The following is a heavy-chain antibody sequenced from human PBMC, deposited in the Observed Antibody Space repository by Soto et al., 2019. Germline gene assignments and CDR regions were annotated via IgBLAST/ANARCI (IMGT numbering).Heavy chain of an antibody. CDR2: IWYDGSIK. CDR3: XREXXXXXXXFDY. Sequence: QVQLVESGGGVVQPGRSLRLSCAASGFTFSGYVMHWVRQAPDKGLEWVALIWYDGSIKGYADSVKGRFTISRDNSKNTMNLQMNSLRAXDXAVYYXXREXXXXXXXFDYWGQGTLVAVSS. V-gene: IGHV3-30-3*01. CDR1: GFTFSGYV. J-gene: IGHJ4*02.